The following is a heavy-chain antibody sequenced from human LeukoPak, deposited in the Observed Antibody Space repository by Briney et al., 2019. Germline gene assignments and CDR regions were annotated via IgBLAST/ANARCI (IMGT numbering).Heavy chain of an antibody. CDR1: GFTLSSYS. D-gene: IGHD2-21*02. J-gene: IGHJ4*02. CDR2: ISSSSSYI. V-gene: IGHV3-21*01. CDR3: ARLNPVTVDY. Sequence: PGGSLRLSCAASGFTLSSYSMNWVRQAPGKGLEWVSSISSSSSYIYYADSVKGRFTISRDNAKNSLYLQMNSLRAEDTAVYYCARLNPVTVDYWGQGTLVTVSS.